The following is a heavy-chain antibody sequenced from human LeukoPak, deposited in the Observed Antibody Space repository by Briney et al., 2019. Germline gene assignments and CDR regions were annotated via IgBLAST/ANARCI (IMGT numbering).Heavy chain of an antibody. CDR3: ARKAGYYSSWYREYFDY. V-gene: IGHV3-7*03. CDR2: IKQDGSEK. Sequence: PGGSLRLSCAASGFTFSSYWMSWVRQAPGKGLEWVANIKQDGSEKYYVDSVKGRFTISRDNAKNSLYLQMNSLRAEDTAVYYCARKAGYYSSWYREYFDYWGQGTLVTVSS. CDR1: GFTFSSYW. D-gene: IGHD6-13*01. J-gene: IGHJ4*02.